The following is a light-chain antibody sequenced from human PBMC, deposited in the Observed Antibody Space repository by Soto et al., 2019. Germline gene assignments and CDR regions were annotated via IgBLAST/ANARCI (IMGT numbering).Light chain of an antibody. V-gene: IGKV3-15*01. CDR2: GAS. Sequence: EIVMTQSPATLSVSPGERATLSCRASQSVSSNLAWYQQKPGQAPRLLIYGASTRATGIPTRFSDSECGTEYTLTISNLECEDFAVYCCQQYNSWPPYTFGQGTKLEIK. J-gene: IGKJ2*01. CDR3: QQYNSWPPYT. CDR1: QSVSSN.